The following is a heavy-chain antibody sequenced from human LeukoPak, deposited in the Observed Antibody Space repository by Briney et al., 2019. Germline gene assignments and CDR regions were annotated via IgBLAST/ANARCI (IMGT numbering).Heavy chain of an antibody. Sequence: SQTLSLTCTVSGGPISSGSYYWSWIRQPPGKGLEWIGEMYHSGTTNYNPSLKSRVTVSMDKSTNQFFLRLTPVTAADTAVYYCARDIGSSTPSGFWGKGTTVTVSS. J-gene: IGHJ6*04. CDR2: MYHSGTT. D-gene: IGHD2-2*01. CDR1: GGPISSGSYY. V-gene: IGHV4-39*07. CDR3: ARDIGSSTPSGF.